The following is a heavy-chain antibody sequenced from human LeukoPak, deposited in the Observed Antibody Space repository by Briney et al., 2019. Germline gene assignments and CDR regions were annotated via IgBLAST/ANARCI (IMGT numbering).Heavy chain of an antibody. D-gene: IGHD3-22*01. Sequence: KPSQTLSLTCTVSGGSISSGDYYWSWIRQPPGKGLEWIGYIYYSGSTYYNPSLKSRDTILVDTSKNQFSLKLSSVTAADTAVYYCARVPSSGYYPVDFDYWGQGTLVTVSS. CDR2: IYYSGST. CDR1: GGSISSGDYY. CDR3: ARVPSSGYYPVDFDY. J-gene: IGHJ4*02. V-gene: IGHV4-30-4*08.